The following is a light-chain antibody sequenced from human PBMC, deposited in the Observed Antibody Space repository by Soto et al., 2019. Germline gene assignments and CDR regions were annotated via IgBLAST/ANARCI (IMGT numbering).Light chain of an antibody. Sequence: VLTQSPATLSLSPGERATLSCRASQTVSRYLAWYQQTPGQAPRLLIYYASNRAAGIPARFSGSGSGTDYTLTISSLEPDACAVYYCQQRSTWPLLTFGGGTKVEI. CDR2: YAS. V-gene: IGKV3-11*01. J-gene: IGKJ4*01. CDR3: QQRSTWPLLT. CDR1: QTVSRY.